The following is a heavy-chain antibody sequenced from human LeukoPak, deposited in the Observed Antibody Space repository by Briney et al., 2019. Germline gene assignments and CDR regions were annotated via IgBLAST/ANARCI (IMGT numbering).Heavy chain of an antibody. D-gene: IGHD3-22*01. CDR2: IYHSGNP. CDR1: GYSITSGYY. J-gene: IGHJ3*02. V-gene: IGHV4-38-2*02. Sequence: SETLSLTCNVSGYSITSGYYWGWIRQPPGKGLEWIGSIYHSGNPYYNPSLKSRVTILVDTSKNQFSLKLSSVTAADTAVYYCARGKHYYDSSGYGASDIWGQGTMVTVSS. CDR3: ARGKHYYDSSGYGASDI.